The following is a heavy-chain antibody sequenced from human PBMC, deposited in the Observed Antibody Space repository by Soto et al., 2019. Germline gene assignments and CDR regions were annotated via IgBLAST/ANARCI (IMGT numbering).Heavy chain of an antibody. CDR3: ARGQGAARGDYYSHCMDV. J-gene: IGHJ6*02. Sequence: EVQLVESGGGLVQPGGSLRLSCAASGFIFSGSAIHWVRPASGKGLEWVGRIRSRANNFATSSAASVKGRFTFSRDASKNTSYVQMSTMKPEDTAVYYCARGQGAARGDYYSHCMDVWGQGTTVTVSS. V-gene: IGHV3-73*02. CDR2: IRSRANNFAT. CDR1: GFIFSGSA. D-gene: IGHD2-15*01.